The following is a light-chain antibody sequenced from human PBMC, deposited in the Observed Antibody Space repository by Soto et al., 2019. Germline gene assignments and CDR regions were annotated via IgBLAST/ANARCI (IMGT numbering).Light chain of an antibody. CDR2: GTS. CDR3: QKYNNWPYT. J-gene: IGKJ2*01. CDR1: QSVGRN. Sequence: EIVMTQSPVALSVSPGESAALSCRASQSVGRNFAWYQQRPGQAPRVLIYGTSTRATGVPARFSGSGSGTDFTLPISSLQSEAFAGYYCQKYNNWPYTFGQGTRLEIK. V-gene: IGKV3-15*01.